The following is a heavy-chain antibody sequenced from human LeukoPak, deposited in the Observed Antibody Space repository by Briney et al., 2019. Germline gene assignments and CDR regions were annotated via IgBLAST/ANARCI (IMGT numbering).Heavy chain of an antibody. D-gene: IGHD2-15*01. CDR1: GFTFSSYA. J-gene: IGHJ4*02. CDR3: AKGYCSGGSCYPVDY. Sequence: GGSLRLSCAASGFTFSSYAMSWVRQAPGKGLEWVSAISGSGGSTYYADSVKGRFTISRDNSKNTLYLQMNSLRAEDTAVYYCAKGYCSGGSCYPVDYWGQGTLVTASS. CDR2: ISGSGGST. V-gene: IGHV3-23*01.